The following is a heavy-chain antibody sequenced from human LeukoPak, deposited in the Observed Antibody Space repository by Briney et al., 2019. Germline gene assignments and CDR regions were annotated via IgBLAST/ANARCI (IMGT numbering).Heavy chain of an antibody. CDR1: GGSISSSSYY. CDR3: ARAGLDDAFDI. V-gene: IGHV4-39*07. J-gene: IGHJ3*02. Sequence: SSETLSLTCTVSGGSISSSSYYWGWIRQPPGKGLEWIGSIYYSGSTYYNPSLKSRVTISVDTSKNQFSLKLSSVTAADTAVYYCARAGLDDAFDIWGQGTMVTVSS. CDR2: IYYSGST.